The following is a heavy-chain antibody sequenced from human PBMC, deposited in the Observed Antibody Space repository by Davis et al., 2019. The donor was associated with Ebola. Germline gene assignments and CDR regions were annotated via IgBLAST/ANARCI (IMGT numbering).Heavy chain of an antibody. CDR3: ASGSSGWYSYYSGMDV. Sequence: GESLKISCAASGFTFSSYGMHWVRQAPGKGLDWVAVIWYDGSNKYYADSVKGRFTISRDNSKNTLYLQMTSLRAEDTAVYSCASGSSGWYSYYSGMDVWGQGTTVTVSS. D-gene: IGHD6-19*01. V-gene: IGHV3-33*01. J-gene: IGHJ6*02. CDR1: GFTFSSYG. CDR2: IWYDGSNK.